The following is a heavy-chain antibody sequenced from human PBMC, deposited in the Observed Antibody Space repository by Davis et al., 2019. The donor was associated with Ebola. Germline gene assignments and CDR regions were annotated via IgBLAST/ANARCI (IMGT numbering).Heavy chain of an antibody. D-gene: IGHD5-12*01. CDR1: GFTFSSYTM. J-gene: IGHJ4*02. Sequence: ESLKISCAASGFTFSSYTMNWVRQPPGKGLEWIGEIYHSGSTNYNPSLKSRVTISVDKSKNQFSLKLSSVTAADTAVYYCARSKYSGYDRALDYWGQGTLVTVSS. CDR3: ARSKYSGYDRALDY. V-gene: IGHV4/OR15-8*01. CDR2: IYHSGST.